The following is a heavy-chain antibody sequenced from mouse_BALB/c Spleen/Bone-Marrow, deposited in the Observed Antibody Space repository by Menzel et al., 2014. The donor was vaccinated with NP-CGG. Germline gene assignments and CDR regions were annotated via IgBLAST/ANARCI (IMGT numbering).Heavy chain of an antibody. V-gene: IGHV14-3*02. CDR2: IDPANGIT. D-gene: IGHD2-1*01. J-gene: IGHJ4*01. CDR3: ARWDGNYIYAMDY. Sequence: VHVKQSGAELVKPGASVKLSCTASGFNIKDTYMHWVKQRPEQGLEWIGRIDPANGITKYDPKFQGKATITADTSSNTAYLQLSSLTSEDTAVYYCARWDGNYIYAMDYWGQGTSVTVSS. CDR1: GFNIKDTY.